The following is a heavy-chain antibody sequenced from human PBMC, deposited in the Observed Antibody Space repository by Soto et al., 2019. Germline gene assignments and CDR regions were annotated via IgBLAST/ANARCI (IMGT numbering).Heavy chain of an antibody. Sequence: GGSLRLSCAASGFTFSSYAMSWVRQAPGKGLEWVSAISGSGGSTYYADSVKGRFTISRDNSKNTPYLQMNSLRAEDTAVYYCAKYDFWSGHTGYYYGMDVWGQGTTVTVSS. D-gene: IGHD3-3*01. CDR1: GFTFSSYA. J-gene: IGHJ6*02. V-gene: IGHV3-23*01. CDR2: ISGSGGST. CDR3: AKYDFWSGHTGYYYGMDV.